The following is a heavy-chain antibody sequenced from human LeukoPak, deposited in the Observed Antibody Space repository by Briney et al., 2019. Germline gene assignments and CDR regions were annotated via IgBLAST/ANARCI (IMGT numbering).Heavy chain of an antibody. J-gene: IGHJ4*02. CDR3: ARLGGIDSSDDY. D-gene: IGHD6-19*01. CDR2: IYYSGST. Sequence: SETLSLTCTVSGGSISSSSYYWGWIRQPPGKGLEWFGSIYYSGSTYYNPSLKSRVTISEDTSKIHFSLKLSAVTAADTAVYHCARLGGIDSSDDYWGQGTLVTLSS. V-gene: IGHV4-39*02. CDR1: GGSISSSSYY.